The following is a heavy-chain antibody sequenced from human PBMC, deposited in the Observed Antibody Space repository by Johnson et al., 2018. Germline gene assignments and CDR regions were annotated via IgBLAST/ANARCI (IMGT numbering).Heavy chain of an antibody. Sequence: QVQLVESGAEVKKPGASVKVSCKASGYSFTRYVIHWVRQAPGQRLEWMGWINTGNGNNNKKYSEKFQDRLTMTRDTSASTAYMELSYVRSEDTAVYYCARGGDSSGYYSVDYWGQGTLVTVSS. CDR3: ARGGDSSGYYSVDY. V-gene: IGHV1-3*04. CDR1: GYSFTRYV. J-gene: IGHJ4*02. D-gene: IGHD3-22*01. CDR2: INTGNGNNNK.